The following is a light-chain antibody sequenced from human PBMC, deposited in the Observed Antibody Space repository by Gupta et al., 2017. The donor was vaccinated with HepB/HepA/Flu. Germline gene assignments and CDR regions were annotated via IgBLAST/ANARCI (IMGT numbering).Light chain of an antibody. CDR1: SSNIGTAYD. V-gene: IGLV1-40*01. CDR2: GNT. CDR3: QSYDLSLNIVV. Sequence: QSVLTQPPSVSAAPGQRGIILSTGSSSNIGTAYDVQWYQQLPGTAPKLLIYGNTDRPSGVPDRFSGSKSGPSAFLAITGLQAEDEADYFWQSYDLSLNIVVFGGGTRLTVL. J-gene: IGLJ2*01.